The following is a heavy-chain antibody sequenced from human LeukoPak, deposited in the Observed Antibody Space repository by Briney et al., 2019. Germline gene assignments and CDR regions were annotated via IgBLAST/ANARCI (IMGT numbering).Heavy chain of an antibody. D-gene: IGHD3-3*01. CDR3: ARLLYYDLPRGGWFDP. CDR1: GGTFSSYA. V-gene: IGHV1-69*13. CDR2: IIPIFGTA. Sequence: ASVKVSCKASGGTFSSYAISWVRQAPGQGLEWMGGIIPIFGTANYAQKFQGRVTITADESTSTAYLELSSLRSEDTAVYYCARLLYYDLPRGGWFDPWGQGTLVTVSS. J-gene: IGHJ5*02.